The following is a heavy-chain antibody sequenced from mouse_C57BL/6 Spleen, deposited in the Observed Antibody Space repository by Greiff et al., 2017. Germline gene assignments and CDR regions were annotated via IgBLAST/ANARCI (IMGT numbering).Heavy chain of an antibody. CDR1: GFTFSSYA. J-gene: IGHJ4*01. D-gene: IGHD1-1*01. Sequence: EVMLVESGEGLVKPGGSLKLSCAASGFTFSSYAMSWVRQTPEKRLEWVAYISSGGDYIYYADTVKGRFTISRDNARNTLYLQMSSLKSEDTAMYYCTRYGSSYYYAMDYWGQGTSVTVSS. CDR2: ISSGGDYI. V-gene: IGHV5-9-1*02. CDR3: TRYGSSYYYAMDY.